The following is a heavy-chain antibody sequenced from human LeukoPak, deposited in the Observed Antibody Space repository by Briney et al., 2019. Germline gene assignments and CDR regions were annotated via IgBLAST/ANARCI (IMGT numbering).Heavy chain of an antibody. V-gene: IGHV1-18*01. CDR2: ISAYNGNT. CDR3: ARDETFGELPLPFYYYYGMDV. J-gene: IGHJ6*02. CDR1: GYTFTSYG. D-gene: IGHD1-7*01. Sequence: ASVKVSCKASGYTFTSYGISWVRQAPGQRLEWMGWISAYNGNTNYAQKLQGRVTMTTDTSTSTAYMELRSLRSDDTAVYYCARDETFGELPLPFYYYYGMDVWGQGTTVTVSS.